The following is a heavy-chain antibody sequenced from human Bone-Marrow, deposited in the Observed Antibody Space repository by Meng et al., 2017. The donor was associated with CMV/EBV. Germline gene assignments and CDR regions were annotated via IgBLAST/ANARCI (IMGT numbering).Heavy chain of an antibody. D-gene: IGHD6-13*01. Sequence: SVKVSCKASGYTFTGHHMHWVRLAPGQGLEWMGRIIPILGIANYAQKFQGRVTITADKSTSTAYMELSSLRSEDTAVYYCAYLRATGYSSSWPYYYYYYGMDVWGQGTTVTVSS. CDR3: AYLRATGYSSSWPYYYYYYGMDV. J-gene: IGHJ6*02. CDR1: GYTFTGHH. CDR2: IIPILGIA. V-gene: IGHV1-69*02.